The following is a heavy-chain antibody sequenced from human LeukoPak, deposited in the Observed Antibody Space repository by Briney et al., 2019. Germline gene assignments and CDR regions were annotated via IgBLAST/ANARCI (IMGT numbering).Heavy chain of an antibody. V-gene: IGHV3-23*01. CDR2: ISGSGGST. J-gene: IGHJ4*02. Sequence: GGSLRLSCAASGFTFSSYAMSWVRQAPGKGLEWVSAISGSGGSTYYADSVKGRFTISRDNSKNTLYLQMNSLRAEDTAVYYCAGGSGYSYGYEDYWGQGTLVTVSS. CDR1: GFTFSSYA. CDR3: AGGSGYSYGYEDY. D-gene: IGHD5-18*01.